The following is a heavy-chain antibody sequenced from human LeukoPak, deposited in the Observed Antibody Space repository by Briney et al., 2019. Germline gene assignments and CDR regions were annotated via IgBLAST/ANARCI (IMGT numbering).Heavy chain of an antibody. D-gene: IGHD5-12*01. J-gene: IGHJ4*02. CDR3: ARDMGRYSGYDYDY. CDR1: GYTFTDYY. Sequence: GASVKVSFTTSGYTFTDYYLHWVRQAPGQGLEWVGWIHPNSGATHYAQKFQGRLTMTRDTSISTVYMELTRLRSDDTAVYYCARDMGRYSGYDYDYWGQGTLVTASS. V-gene: IGHV1-2*02. CDR2: IHPNSGAT.